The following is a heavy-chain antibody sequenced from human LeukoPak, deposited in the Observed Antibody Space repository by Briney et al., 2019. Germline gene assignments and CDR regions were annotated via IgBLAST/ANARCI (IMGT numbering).Heavy chain of an antibody. V-gene: IGHV3-48*03. CDR2: ISHSGRTI. CDR3: ARDYRAMDV. Sequence: PGGSLRLSCAASGFTFSNYELNWVRQAPGKGPEWVSYISHSGRTIYSADSVKGRFTISRDNARNSLYLQMNSLRDEDTAVYYCARDYRAMDVWGRGTTVTVSS. J-gene: IGHJ6*02. CDR1: GFTFSNYE.